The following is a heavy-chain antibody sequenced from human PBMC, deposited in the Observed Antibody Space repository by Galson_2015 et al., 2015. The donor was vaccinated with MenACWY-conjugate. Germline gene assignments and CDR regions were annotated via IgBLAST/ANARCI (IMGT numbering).Heavy chain of an antibody. J-gene: IGHJ4*02. CDR2: IRDTGSI. D-gene: IGHD2-2*02. Sequence: ATMSLSGAVAGGSISSHYWCGFRPPPGGGLEWIAYIRDTGSINHEPSLKSRVTMSADNSNIQFSLRMISVTAEDTAVYYCARIPTCTSSSRYFDYWGQGSLVAVSS. CDR1: GGSISSHY. V-gene: IGHV4-4*08. CDR3: ARIPTCTSSSRYFDY.